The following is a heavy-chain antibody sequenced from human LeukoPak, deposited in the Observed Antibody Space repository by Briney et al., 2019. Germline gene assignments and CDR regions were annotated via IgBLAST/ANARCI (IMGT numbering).Heavy chain of an antibody. V-gene: IGHV1-46*01. CDR3: ARSLRRSGYYSPFDY. Sequence: ASVKVSCKASGYTFTSYYMHWVRQAPGQGLEWMGIINPSGGSTSYAQKFQGRVTMTRDTSTSTVYMELSSLRSEDTAVCYCARSLRRSGYYSPFDYWGQGTLVTVSS. J-gene: IGHJ4*02. CDR2: INPSGGST. CDR1: GYTFTSYY. D-gene: IGHD3-22*01.